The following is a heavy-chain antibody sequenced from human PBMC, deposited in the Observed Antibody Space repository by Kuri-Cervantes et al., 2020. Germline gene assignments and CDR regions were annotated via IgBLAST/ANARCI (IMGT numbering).Heavy chain of an antibody. Sequence: GESLKISCKGSGYSFTSYWIGWVRQMPGKGLEWMGIIYPGDSDTRYSPSFQGQVTISADKSISTAYLQWSSLKASDTAMYYCARHFPRGREEGWELPGFDYWGQGTLVTVSS. CDR3: ARHFPRGREEGWELPGFDY. J-gene: IGHJ4*02. D-gene: IGHD1-26*01. CDR1: GYSFTSYW. V-gene: IGHV5-51*01. CDR2: IYPGDSDT.